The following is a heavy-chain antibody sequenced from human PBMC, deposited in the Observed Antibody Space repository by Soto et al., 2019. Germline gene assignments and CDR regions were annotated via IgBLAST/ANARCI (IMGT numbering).Heavy chain of an antibody. CDR1: GGSISSGGYY. J-gene: IGHJ6*02. CDR2: IYYSGST. D-gene: IGHD4-4*01. V-gene: IGHV4-31*03. Sequence: PSETLSLTCTVSGGSISSGGYYWSWIRQHPGKGLEWIGYIYYSGSTYYNPSLKSRVTISVDTSKNQFSLKLSSVTAADTAVYYCARDPYSNYQNYYYYGMDVWGQGTTVTVSS. CDR3: ARDPYSNYQNYYYYGMDV.